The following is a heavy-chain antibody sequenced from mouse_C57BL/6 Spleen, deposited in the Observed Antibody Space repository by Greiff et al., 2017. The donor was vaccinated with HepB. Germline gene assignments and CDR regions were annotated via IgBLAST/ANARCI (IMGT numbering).Heavy chain of an antibody. CDR1: GFTFSDYY. Sequence: EVKLMESGEGLVKPGGSLKLSCAASGFTFSDYYMYWVRQTPEKRLEWVAYISNGGGSTYYPDTVKGRFTISRDNAKNTLYLQMSRLKSEDTAMYYCARLTTVYYAMDYWGQGTSVTVSS. J-gene: IGHJ4*01. CDR2: ISNGGGST. D-gene: IGHD1-1*01. CDR3: ARLTTVYYAMDY. V-gene: IGHV5-12*01.